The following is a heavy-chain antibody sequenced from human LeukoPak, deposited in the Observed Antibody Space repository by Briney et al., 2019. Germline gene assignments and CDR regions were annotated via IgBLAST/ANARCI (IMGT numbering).Heavy chain of an antibody. CDR2: IWYDGSNK. J-gene: IGHJ4*02. V-gene: IGHV3-33*01. Sequence: GGSLRLSCAASGFTFSSYGMHWVRQAPGKGLEWVAVIWYDGSNKYYADSVKGRFTISRDNSKNTLYLQMNSLRAEDTAVYYCAREGCSSSAKFDYWGQGTLVTVSS. CDR3: AREGCSSSAKFDY. CDR1: GFTFSSYG. D-gene: IGHD6-13*01.